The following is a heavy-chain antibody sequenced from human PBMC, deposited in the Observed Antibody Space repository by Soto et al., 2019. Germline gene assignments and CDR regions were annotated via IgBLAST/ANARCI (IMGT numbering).Heavy chain of an antibody. J-gene: IGHJ4*02. V-gene: IGHV3-74*01. Sequence: EVQLVESGGGLVQPGGSLRLSCAASGLTFSSSWMHWVRQAPGKGLVWVSRINSAGSSTSYADSVKGRFTISRDNAKNTLYLQMNSLRAEDMAVYYCALSHTVTTDYWGQGTLVTVAS. CDR3: ALSHTVTTDY. D-gene: IGHD4-17*01. CDR2: INSAGSST. CDR1: GLTFSSSW.